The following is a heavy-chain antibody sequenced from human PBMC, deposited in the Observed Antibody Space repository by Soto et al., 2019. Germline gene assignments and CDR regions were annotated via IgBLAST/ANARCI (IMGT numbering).Heavy chain of an antibody. CDR2: INLDGSEK. J-gene: IGHJ6*02. V-gene: IGHV3-7*04. D-gene: IGHD5-18*01. CDR1: GFTFRTYW. Sequence: EVQLVESGGGLVQPGGSLRLSCAASGFTFRTYWLSWVRQVPGKGLEWVANINLDGSEKNYVDSVKGRFTISRDNARHSLYLPMSSLRAEDMALYYCARDGSTSLYSDDYHGMDVWGQGTTVTVSS. CDR3: ARDGSTSLYSDDYHGMDV.